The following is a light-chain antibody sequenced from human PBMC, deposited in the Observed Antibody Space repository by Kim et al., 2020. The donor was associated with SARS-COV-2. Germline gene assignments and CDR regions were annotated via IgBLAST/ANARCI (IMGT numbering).Light chain of an antibody. CDR1: QDIRND. V-gene: IGKV1-17*01. CDR2: GGS. Sequence: ESVGDRVSITCRASQDIRNDLGWYQQNPGRAPKRLIYGGSSLQSGVPSRFSGSGSGTEFTLTISSVQPEDFATYFCLQHSTYPITFGQGTRLEIK. J-gene: IGKJ5*01. CDR3: LQHSTYPIT.